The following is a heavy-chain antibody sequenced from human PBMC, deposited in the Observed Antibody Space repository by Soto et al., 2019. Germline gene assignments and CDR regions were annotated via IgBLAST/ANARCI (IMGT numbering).Heavy chain of an antibody. CDR3: AKEAGYTSDPFDW. J-gene: IGHJ4*02. CDR2: ISGGGYST. D-gene: IGHD6-19*01. Sequence: GGSLRLSCTASGFTFSSSAMSWVRQAPGKGLEWVSSISGGGYSTYYADSMKGRFTISRDNSKNTLFLQMNSLRGDDTAVYYCAKEAGYTSDPFDWWGQGTLVTVSS. CDR1: GFTFSSSA. V-gene: IGHV3-23*01.